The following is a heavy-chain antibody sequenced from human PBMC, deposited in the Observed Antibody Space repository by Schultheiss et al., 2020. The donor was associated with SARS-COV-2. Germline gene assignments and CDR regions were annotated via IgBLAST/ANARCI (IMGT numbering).Heavy chain of an antibody. CDR1: GFTFSSYG. D-gene: IGHD6-13*01. Sequence: GGSLRLSCAASGFTFSSYGMHWVRQAPGKGLEWVAVIWYDGSNKYYADSVKGRFTISRDNSKNTLYLQMNSLRAEDTAVYYCARARSSSWHPYYYYGMDVWGQGTTVTVSS. CDR3: ARARSSSWHPYYYYGMDV. CDR2: IWYDGSNK. J-gene: IGHJ6*02. V-gene: IGHV3-33*01.